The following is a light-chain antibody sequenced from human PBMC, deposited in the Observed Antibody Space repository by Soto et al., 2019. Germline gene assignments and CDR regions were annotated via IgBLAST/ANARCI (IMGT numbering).Light chain of an antibody. CDR1: SSNIGNNY. J-gene: IGLJ2*01. Sequence: QSVLTQSPSVSAAPGQKVTISCSGSSSNIGNNYVSWYQQVPGTAPKLLIYDNNKRPSGIPDRFSGSKSGTSGTLDITGLQTGDEADYYCATWDGSLPGEVFGGGTKLNVL. CDR2: DNN. V-gene: IGLV1-51*01. CDR3: ATWDGSLPGEV.